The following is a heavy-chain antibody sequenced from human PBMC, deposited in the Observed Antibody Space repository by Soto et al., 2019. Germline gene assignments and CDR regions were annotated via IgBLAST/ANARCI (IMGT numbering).Heavy chain of an antibody. D-gene: IGHD2-15*01. J-gene: IGHJ4*02. CDR3: VRSGTSSGRFSDY. CDR1: GYTFTSYW. Sequence: LKISCKGSGYTFTSYWSGWVRQMPGEGLEWMGVIYPSDSDIRYSPSFQGKVTISADKSITTAYLQWSSLKAADTAMYYCVRSGTSSGRFSDYWGQGTLVTVSS. V-gene: IGHV5-51*01. CDR2: IYPSDSDI.